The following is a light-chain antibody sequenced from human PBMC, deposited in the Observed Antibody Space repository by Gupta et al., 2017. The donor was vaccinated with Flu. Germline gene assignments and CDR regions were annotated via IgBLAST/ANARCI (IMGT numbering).Light chain of an antibody. J-gene: IGLJ2*01. Sequence: QSVLTQPPSVSGTLGPRVTISCSGSTSNIGRNTVNWYQQFPGAAPKLLIYSDSQRPSGVPDRFAGAKSGTSASLTISGLQSEDEAVYHCAAWDDSLTVYVVFGGGTKLTVL. CDR2: SDS. CDR1: TSNIGRNT. V-gene: IGLV1-44*01. CDR3: AAWDDSLTVYVV.